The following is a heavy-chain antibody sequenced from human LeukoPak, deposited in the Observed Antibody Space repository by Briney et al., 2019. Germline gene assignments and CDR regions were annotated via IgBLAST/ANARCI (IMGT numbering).Heavy chain of an antibody. CDR1: GGSLSGYY. D-gene: IGHD3-10*01. Sequence: SETLSLTCAVYGGSLSGYYWSWIRQPPGKGLEWIGEINHSGSTNYNPSLKSRVTISVDTSKNQFSLKLSSVTAADTAVYYCARGYGSGSPLDYWGQGTLVTVSS. CDR3: ARGYGSGSPLDY. CDR2: INHSGST. J-gene: IGHJ4*02. V-gene: IGHV4-34*01.